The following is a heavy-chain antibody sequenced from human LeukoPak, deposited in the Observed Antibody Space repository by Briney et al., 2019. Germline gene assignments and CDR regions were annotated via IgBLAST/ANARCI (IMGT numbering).Heavy chain of an antibody. CDR2: ISGSGGST. V-gene: IGHV3-23*01. CDR1: EFTFTSYA. D-gene: IGHD3-22*01. J-gene: IGHJ4*02. CDR3: MVVVIPWGY. Sequence: LSYGASEFTFTSYAMSWVRQAPGKGLEWVSAISGSGGSTYYADSVKGRFTISRDNSKNTLYLQMNSLRAEDTAVYYCMVVVIPWGYWGQGTLVTVSS.